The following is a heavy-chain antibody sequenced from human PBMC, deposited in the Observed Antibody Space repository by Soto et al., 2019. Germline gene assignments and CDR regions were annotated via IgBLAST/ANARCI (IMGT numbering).Heavy chain of an antibody. D-gene: IGHD1-26*01. CDR2: INHSGST. V-gene: IGHV4-34*01. J-gene: IGHJ6*02. Sequence: KASETLSLTCAVYGGSFSGYYWSWIRQPPGKGLEWIGEINHSGSTNYNPSLKSRVTISVDTSKNQFSLKLSSVTAADTAVYYCARRLSGSYPNWGRYYYYYGMDVWGQGTTVTVSS. CDR1: GGSFSGYY. CDR3: ARRLSGSYPNWGRYYYYYGMDV.